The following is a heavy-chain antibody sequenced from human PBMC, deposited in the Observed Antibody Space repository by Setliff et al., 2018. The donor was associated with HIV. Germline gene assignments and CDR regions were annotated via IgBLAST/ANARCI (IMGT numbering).Heavy chain of an antibody. CDR2: MNPNSGNT. Sequence: GASVKVSCQASGYTFTSSDINWVRQAPGQGLEWMGWMNPNSGNTGYAQKFQGRVTLTRHTSISTAYMELNSLRSEDTAVYYCARGAWYTSGRYSSRDMDVWGKGTTVTVSS. CDR1: GYTFTSSD. D-gene: IGHD6-19*01. J-gene: IGHJ6*03. V-gene: IGHV1-8*02. CDR3: ARGAWYTSGRYSSRDMDV.